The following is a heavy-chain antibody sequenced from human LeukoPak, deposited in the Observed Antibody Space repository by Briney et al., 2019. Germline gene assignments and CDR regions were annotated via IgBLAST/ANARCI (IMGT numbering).Heavy chain of an antibody. J-gene: IGHJ4*02. CDR1: GGTFSSYA. CDR2: IIPIFGTA. V-gene: IGHV1-69*01. CDR3: ARDRGQSDCSGGSCYDYFDD. D-gene: IGHD2-15*01. Sequence: SVKVSCKASGGTFSSYAISWVRQAPGQGLEWMGGIIPIFGTANYAQKFQGRVTITADESTSTAYMELSSLRSEDTAVYYCARDRGQSDCSGGSCYDYFDDWGQGTLVTVSS.